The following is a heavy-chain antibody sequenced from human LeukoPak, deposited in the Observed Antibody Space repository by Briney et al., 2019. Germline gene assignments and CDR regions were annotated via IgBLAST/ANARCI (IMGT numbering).Heavy chain of an antibody. J-gene: IGHJ4*02. V-gene: IGHV3-74*01. D-gene: IGHD4-17*01. Sequence: PGGSLRLSCAASGFTFSSYWMHWVRQAPGKGLVWVSRINRDGSGTSYADSVEGRFTVSRGNAKNTLYLQMNTLRAEDTAVYYCARDYGDSVTIDYWGQGTLVTVSS. CDR1: GFTFSSYW. CDR3: ARDYGDSVTIDY. CDR2: INRDGSGT.